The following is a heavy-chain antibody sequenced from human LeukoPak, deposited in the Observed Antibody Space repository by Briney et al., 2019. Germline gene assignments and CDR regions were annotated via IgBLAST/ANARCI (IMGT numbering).Heavy chain of an antibody. J-gene: IGHJ4*02. CDR1: GFTFSSFA. CDR3: AKEASGYGYYFDY. Sequence: GGSLRLSCAVSGFTFSSFAMSWVRQPPGKGLEWLSVISDSGGTTFYADSVKGRFTISRDNSKNTLYLQMNSLRAEDTAVYYCAKEASGYGYYFDYWGQGTLVTVSS. V-gene: IGHV3-23*01. CDR2: ISDSGGTT. D-gene: IGHD3-10*01.